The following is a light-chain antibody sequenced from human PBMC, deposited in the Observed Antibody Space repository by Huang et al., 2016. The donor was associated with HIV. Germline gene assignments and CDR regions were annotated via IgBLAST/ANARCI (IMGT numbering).Light chain of an antibody. CDR1: QRVSSSY. Sequence: EIVLTQSPATLSLFPGERAPLSCGASQRVSSSYLAWYQQKSGLAPRLLIYDASSRATGIPDRLSGSGSGTDFARTISRLEPEDFAVYYCQQYGSSPSTFGQGTRLEMK. CDR3: QQYGSSPST. V-gene: IGKV3D-20*01. J-gene: IGKJ5*01. CDR2: DAS.